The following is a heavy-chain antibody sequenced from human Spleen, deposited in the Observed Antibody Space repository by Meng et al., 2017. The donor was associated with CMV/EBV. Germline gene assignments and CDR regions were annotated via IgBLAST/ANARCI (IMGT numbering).Heavy chain of an antibody. CDR2: IRYDGSNK. CDR1: GFTFSSYG. CDR3: SKPSPDCSGGGCYLDY. D-gene: IGHD2-15*01. J-gene: IGHJ4*02. Sequence: GESLKISCAASGFTFSSYGMHWVRQAPGKGLEWVAFIRYDGSNKYYADSVKGRFTISRDNSKNTLYLQMNSLRTEDTAVYYCSKPSPDCSGGGCYLDYWGQGTLVTVSS. V-gene: IGHV3-30*02.